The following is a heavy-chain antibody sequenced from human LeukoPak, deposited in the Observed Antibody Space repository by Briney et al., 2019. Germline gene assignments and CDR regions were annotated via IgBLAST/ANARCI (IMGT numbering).Heavy chain of an antibody. V-gene: IGHV4-59*12. CDR2: IYYSGST. Sequence: SETLSLTCTVSGGSISSYYWSWIRQPPGKGLEWIGYIYYSGSTNYNPSLKSRVTISVDTSKNQFSLKLSSVTAADTAVYYCARDSSGYYYSDYWGQGTLVTVSS. J-gene: IGHJ4*02. CDR3: ARDSSGYYYSDY. CDR1: GGSISSYY. D-gene: IGHD3-22*01.